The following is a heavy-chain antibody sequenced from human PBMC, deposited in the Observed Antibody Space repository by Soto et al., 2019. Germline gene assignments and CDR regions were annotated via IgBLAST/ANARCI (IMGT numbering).Heavy chain of an antibody. D-gene: IGHD6-13*01. Sequence: QVQLVQSGAEVKKPGSSVKVSCKASGGTFSSYAISWVRQAPGQGLEWMGGIIPIFGTANYAQKFQGRVTLTADDSTSTPYMDLSSLRSEDPAVYYCARDRYRLWEYRSSWHFASWGQGTLVTVSS. J-gene: IGHJ4*02. CDR2: IIPIFGTA. CDR3: ARDRYRLWEYRSSWHFAS. V-gene: IGHV1-69*12. CDR1: GGTFSSYA.